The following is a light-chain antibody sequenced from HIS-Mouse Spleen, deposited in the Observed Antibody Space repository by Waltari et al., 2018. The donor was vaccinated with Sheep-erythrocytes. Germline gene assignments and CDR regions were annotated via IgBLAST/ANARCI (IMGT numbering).Light chain of an antibody. CDR3: QQFNSYPHGYT. J-gene: IGKJ2*01. CDR2: DAS. CDR1: QGISSA. V-gene: IGKV1-13*02. Sequence: AIQLTQSPSSLSASVGDRVTITCRASQGISSALAWYQQKPGKAPKLLIYDASSLESGVHSRFSGSGSGTDFTLTISSRQPEDVATDYCQQFNSYPHGYTFGQGTKLEIK.